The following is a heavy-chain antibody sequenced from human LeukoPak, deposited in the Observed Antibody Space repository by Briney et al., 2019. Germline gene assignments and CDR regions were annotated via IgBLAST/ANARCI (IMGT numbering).Heavy chain of an antibody. J-gene: IGHJ4*02. CDR3: ARDPDTSSKVDY. D-gene: IGHD2-2*01. CDR1: GFTFSDHY. V-gene: IGHV3-11*01. Sequence: GGSLRLSCAAYGFTFSDHYMSWIRQAPGKGLEWVSYITSSGSPIYYADSVKGRFTISRDNAKNSLYLQMNSLRADDTAVYYCARDPDTSSKVDYWGQGTLVTVSS. CDR2: ITSSGSPI.